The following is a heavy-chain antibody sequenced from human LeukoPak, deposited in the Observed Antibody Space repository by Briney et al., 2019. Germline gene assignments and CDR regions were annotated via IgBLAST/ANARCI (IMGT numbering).Heavy chain of an antibody. CDR3: AKGYGDSFDY. J-gene: IGHJ4*02. Sequence: PGGSLRLSCAASGFTFSTYAMSWVRQAPGMGLEWVSAVSRSGGSTYYADSVKGRFTISRDNSKNTLYLQMNSLRVEDTAVYYCAKGYGDSFDYWGQGTLVTVSS. CDR1: GFTFSTYA. D-gene: IGHD4-17*01. V-gene: IGHV3-23*01. CDR2: VSRSGGST.